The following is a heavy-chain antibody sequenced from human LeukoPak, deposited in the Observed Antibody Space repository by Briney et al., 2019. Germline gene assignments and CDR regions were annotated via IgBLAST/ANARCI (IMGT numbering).Heavy chain of an antibody. CDR1: GGSISSYY. V-gene: IGHV4-39*01. CDR3: ARRSGSYDFDY. D-gene: IGHD1-26*01. CDR2: VHYSGST. J-gene: IGHJ4*02. Sequence: SETLSLTCTVSGGSISSYYWSWIRQPPGKGLEWIGSVHYSGSTYYNPSLKSRVTISVDTSKNQFSLKLSSVAAADTAVYYCARRSGSYDFDYWGQGTLVTVSS.